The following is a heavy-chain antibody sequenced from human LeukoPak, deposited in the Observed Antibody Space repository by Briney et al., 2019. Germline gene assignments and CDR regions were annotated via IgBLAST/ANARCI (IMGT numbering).Heavy chain of an antibody. CDR1: GDSVSSNSAA. D-gene: IGHD2-8*01. V-gene: IGHV6-1*01. CDR3: ASGRRGKYCTNGVCSAGNWFDP. J-gene: IGHJ5*02. CDR2: TYYRSKWYN. Sequence: SQTLSLTCAISGDSVSSNSAAWNWIRQSPSRGLEWLGRTYYRSKWYNDYAVSVKSRITINPDTSKNQFSLQLNSVTPEDTAVYYCASGRRGKYCTNGVCSAGNWFDPWGQGTLVTVSS.